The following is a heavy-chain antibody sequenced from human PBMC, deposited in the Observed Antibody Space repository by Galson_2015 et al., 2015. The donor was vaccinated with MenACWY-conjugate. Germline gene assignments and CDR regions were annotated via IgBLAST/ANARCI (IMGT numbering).Heavy chain of an antibody. CDR2: IKQDGSEK. D-gene: IGHD3-10*01. CDR3: ASVWMVRGLFDY. CDR1: GFTFSNFW. Sequence: SLRLSCAASGFTFSNFWMSWVRQAPGKGLEWVANIKQDGSEKYYGDSVKGRFTISRDNAKKSLYLHMNSLRAEDTAVYYCASVWMVRGLFDYWGQGTLVTVFS. V-gene: IGHV3-7*03. J-gene: IGHJ4*02.